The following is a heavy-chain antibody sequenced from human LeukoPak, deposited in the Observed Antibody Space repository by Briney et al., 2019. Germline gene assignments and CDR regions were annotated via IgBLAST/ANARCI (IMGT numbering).Heavy chain of an antibody. V-gene: IGHV5-51*01. CDR2: IYPDDSNT. CDR3: ARLEEDLTLGVAGYWFVP. D-gene: IGHD3-16*01. Sequence: GESLKISCKGSGYGFTTHWIWWVRQMPGKGLEWMGIIYPDDSNTRYSPSFQGQVTLSADKSINTAYLQWSSLRASDTAMYYCARLEEDLTLGVAGYWFVPWGQGTLVTVS. CDR1: GYGFTTHW. J-gene: IGHJ5*02.